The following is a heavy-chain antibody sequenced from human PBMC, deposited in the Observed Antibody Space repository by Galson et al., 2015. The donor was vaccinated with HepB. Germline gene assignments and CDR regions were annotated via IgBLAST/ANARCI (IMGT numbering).Heavy chain of an antibody. CDR1: GGTFSSYT. CDR2: IIPILGIA. V-gene: IGHV1-69*02. Sequence: SVKVSCKASGGTFSSYTISWVRQAPGQGLEWMGRIIPILGIANYAQKFQGRVTITANKSTSTAYMELSSLRSEDTAVYYCARSVGYCSGGSCYPRGGYDYWGQGTLVTVSS. D-gene: IGHD2-15*01. CDR3: ARSVGYCSGGSCYPRGGYDY. J-gene: IGHJ4*02.